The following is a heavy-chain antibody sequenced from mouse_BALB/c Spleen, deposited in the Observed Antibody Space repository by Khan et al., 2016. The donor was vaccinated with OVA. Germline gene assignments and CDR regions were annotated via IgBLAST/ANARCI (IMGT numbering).Heavy chain of an antibody. J-gene: IGHJ4*01. V-gene: IGHV14-3*02. D-gene: IGHD1-1*01. CDR2: IDPANGDT. Sequence: EVQLQESGAELVKPGASVKLSCTASGFNINDTCLHWVKQRPEQGLEWIGRIDPANGDTKYDPKFQAKATITADTPSNIAYLQLSSLTSRDTAVYYCARSNALWPMDYWGQGTSVTVSS. CDR1: GFNINDTC. CDR3: ARSNALWPMDY.